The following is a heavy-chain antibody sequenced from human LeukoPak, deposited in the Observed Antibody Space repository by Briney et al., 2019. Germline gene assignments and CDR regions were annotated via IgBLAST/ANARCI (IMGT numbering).Heavy chain of an antibody. J-gene: IGHJ4*02. CDR2: ISSSGSTI. D-gene: IGHD6-6*01. CDR3: ARDLFSSSSNDPINYFDY. CDR1: GFTFSDYY. Sequence: PGGSLRLSCAASGFTFSDYYMSWIRQAPGKGLEWVSYISSSGSTIYYADSVKGRFTISRDNAKNSLYLQMNSLRAEDTAVYYCARDLFSSSSNDPINYFDYWGQGTLVTVSS. V-gene: IGHV3-11*01.